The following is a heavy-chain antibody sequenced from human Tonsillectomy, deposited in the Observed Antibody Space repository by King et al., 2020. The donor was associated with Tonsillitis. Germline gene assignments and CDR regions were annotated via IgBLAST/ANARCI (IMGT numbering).Heavy chain of an antibody. V-gene: IGHV1-18*01. D-gene: IGHD2-8*02. Sequence: VQLVQSGVEVKKPGASVKVSCKAAGYTFSSYCISWVRQAPGQGLEWMGWISVYTCNTYYAPNLQGRVTMTTDTPPNTAYMELRSLTADDTAVYYCARGLYCTGAICRGSHDHWGQGTLVTVSS. J-gene: IGHJ4*02. CDR1: GYTFSSYC. CDR3: ARGLYCTGAICRGSHDH. CDR2: ISVYTCNT.